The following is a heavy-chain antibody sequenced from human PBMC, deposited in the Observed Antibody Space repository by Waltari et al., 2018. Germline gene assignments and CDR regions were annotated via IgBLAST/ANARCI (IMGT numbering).Heavy chain of an antibody. D-gene: IGHD2-2*01. CDR1: GGSISSYY. CDR3: ARVGDCSSTSCYAGSPWFDP. Sequence: QVQLQESGPGLVKPSETLSLTCTVSGGSISSYYWSWIRQPQGKGLEWIGYIYTSGSTNYNPSLKSRVTISVDTSKNQFSLKLSSVTAADTAVYYCARVGDCSSTSCYAGSPWFDPWGQGTLVTVSS. V-gene: IGHV4-4*09. CDR2: IYTSGST. J-gene: IGHJ5*02.